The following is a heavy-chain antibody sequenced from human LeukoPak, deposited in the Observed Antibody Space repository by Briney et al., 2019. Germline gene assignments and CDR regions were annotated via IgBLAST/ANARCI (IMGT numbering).Heavy chain of an antibody. D-gene: IGHD4-23*01. CDR2: INPSGGST. V-gene: IGHV1-46*01. CDR1: GYTFTSYY. Sequence: ASVKVSCKASGYTFTSYYMHWVRQAPGEGLERMGIINPSGGSTSYAQKFQGRVTMTRDTSTSTVYMELSSLRSEDTAVYYCAREVVGGYGGLYYYYGMDVWGQGTTVTVSS. J-gene: IGHJ6*02. CDR3: AREVVGGYGGLYYYYGMDV.